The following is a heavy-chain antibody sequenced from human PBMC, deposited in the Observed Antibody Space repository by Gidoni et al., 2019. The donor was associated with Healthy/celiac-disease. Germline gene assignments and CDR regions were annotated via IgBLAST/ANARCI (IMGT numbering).Heavy chain of an antibody. J-gene: IGHJ3*02. Sequence: QITLKESGPTLVKPTQTLTLTCTFSGFSLSTSGVGVGWIRQPPGKALEWLALIYWDDDKRYSPSLKSRLTITKDTSKNQVVLTMTNMDPVDTATYYCAHSTTHNYDFWSGYYRRGAFDIWGQGTMVTVSS. D-gene: IGHD3-3*01. CDR3: AHSTTHNYDFWSGYYRRGAFDI. V-gene: IGHV2-5*02. CDR2: IYWDDDK. CDR1: GFSLSTSGVG.